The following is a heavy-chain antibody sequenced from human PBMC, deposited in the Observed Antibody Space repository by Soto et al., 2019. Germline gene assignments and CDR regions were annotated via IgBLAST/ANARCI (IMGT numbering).Heavy chain of an antibody. CDR2: ISAYNGNT. J-gene: IGHJ4*02. CDR1: GYTFTSYG. V-gene: IGHV1-18*01. D-gene: IGHD3-16*01. CDR3: ASTGSRWGGVDY. Sequence: QVQLVQSGAEVKKPGASVKVSCKASGYTFTSYGISWVRQAPGQGLEWMGWISAYNGNTNYAQKLQGRVTMTTDTYRSTAYMERRSLRSDDTAEYYGASTGSRWGGVDYWGQGTLVTVSS.